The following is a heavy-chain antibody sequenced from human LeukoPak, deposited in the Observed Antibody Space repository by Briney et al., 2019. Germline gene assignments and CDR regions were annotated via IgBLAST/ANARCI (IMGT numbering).Heavy chain of an antibody. CDR1: GGSFSGYY. CDR2: INHSGST. V-gene: IGHV4-34*01. J-gene: IGHJ6*03. D-gene: IGHD6-6*01. Sequence: SETLSLTCAVYGGSFSGYYWSSIRQPPGKGLEWIGEINHSGSTNYNPSLKSRVTISVDTSKNQFSLKLSSVTAADTAVYYCARGIAARRNYYYYMDVWGKGTTVTVSS. CDR3: ARGIAARRNYYYYMDV.